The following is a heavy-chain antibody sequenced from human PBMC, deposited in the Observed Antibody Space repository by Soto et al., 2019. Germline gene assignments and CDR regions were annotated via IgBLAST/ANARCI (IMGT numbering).Heavy chain of an antibody. J-gene: IGHJ2*01. CDR1: GYTFTSYY. CDR3: ARAYSYGSYWFFDI. CDR2: ISVNNGKI. D-gene: IGHD5-18*01. V-gene: IGHV1-18*04. Sequence: GASVKVSCKASGYTFTSYYMHWVRQAPGQGLEWMGWISVNNGKINYAQKVQGRVTMTTDTSTSTAYMELWRLSYDDTAVYYCARAYSYGSYWFFDIWGRGTLVTVSS.